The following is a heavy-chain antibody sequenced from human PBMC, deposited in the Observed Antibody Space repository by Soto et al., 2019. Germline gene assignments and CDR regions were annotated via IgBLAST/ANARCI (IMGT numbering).Heavy chain of an antibody. CDR3: VAEDWFDP. Sequence: PSETLSLTCAVYGGSFSGYYWSWIRQPPGKGLEWIGEINHSGSTNYNPSLKSRVTISVDTSKNQFSLKLSSVTAADTAVYYCVAEDWFDPWGQGTLVTVSS. V-gene: IGHV4-34*01. J-gene: IGHJ5*02. CDR2: INHSGST. CDR1: GGSFSGYY.